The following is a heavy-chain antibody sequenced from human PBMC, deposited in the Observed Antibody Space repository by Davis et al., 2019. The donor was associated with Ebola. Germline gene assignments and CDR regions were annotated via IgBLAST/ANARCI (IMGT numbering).Heavy chain of an antibody. V-gene: IGHV3-30*14. CDR1: GFTFSSYA. CDR3: ARDRDSSSSEAFDI. Sequence: PGGSLSLSCAASGFTFSSYAMHWVRQAPGKGLEWVAVISYDGSNKYYADSVKGRFTISRDNSKNTLYLQMNSLRAEDTAVYYCARDRDSSSSEAFDIWGQGTMVTVSS. CDR2: ISYDGSNK. D-gene: IGHD6-6*01. J-gene: IGHJ3*02.